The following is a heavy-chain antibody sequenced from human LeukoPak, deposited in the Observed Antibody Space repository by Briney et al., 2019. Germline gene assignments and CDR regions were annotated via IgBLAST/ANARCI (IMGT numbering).Heavy chain of an antibody. V-gene: IGHV4-39*01. CDR1: GGSISSSSYY. Sequence: SETLSLTCTVSGGSISSSSYYWGWIRQPPGKGLEWIGSIYYSGSTYYNPSLKSRVTISVDTSKNQFSLKLSSGTAADTAVYYCARHDFYYDSSGYYFPRYWGQGTLVTVSS. J-gene: IGHJ4*01. CDR3: ARHDFYYDSSGYYFPRY. CDR2: IYYSGST. D-gene: IGHD3-22*01.